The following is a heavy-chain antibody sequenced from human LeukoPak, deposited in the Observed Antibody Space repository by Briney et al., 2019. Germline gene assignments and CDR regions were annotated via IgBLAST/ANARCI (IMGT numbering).Heavy chain of an antibody. CDR1: GFTVSSNY. J-gene: IGHJ4*02. D-gene: IGHD6-19*01. Sequence: GGSLRLSCAASGFTVSSNYMSWVRQAPGKGLEWVSVIYSGGSTYYADSVKGRFTISRDNSKNTLYLQMNSLRAKDTAVYYCARARVGYSSGWSYYFDYWGQGTLVTVSS. CDR3: ARARVGYSSGWSYYFDY. V-gene: IGHV3-66*02. CDR2: IYSGGST.